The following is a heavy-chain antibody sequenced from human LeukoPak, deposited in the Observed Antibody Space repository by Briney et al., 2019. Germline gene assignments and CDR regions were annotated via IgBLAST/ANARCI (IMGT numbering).Heavy chain of an antibody. CDR1: GGTFSSYA. V-gene: IGHV1-69*13. Sequence: GASVKVSCKASGGTFSSYAISWVRQAPGQGLEWMGGIIPIFGTANYAQKFQGRVTITADESTSTAYMELRSLRSDDTAVYYCARDPGTTAVDYWGQGTLVTVSS. D-gene: IGHD4-17*01. J-gene: IGHJ4*02. CDR2: IIPIFGTA. CDR3: ARDPGTTAVDY.